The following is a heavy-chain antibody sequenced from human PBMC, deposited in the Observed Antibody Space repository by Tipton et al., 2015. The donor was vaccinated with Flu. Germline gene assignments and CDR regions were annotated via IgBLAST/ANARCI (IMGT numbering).Heavy chain of an antibody. CDR1: GYTFTSYD. V-gene: IGHV1-8*03. Sequence: QSGPEVKKPGASVKVSCKASGYTFTSYDINWARQATGQGLEWMGWMNPNSGDTGYAQKFQGRVTITRNTSISTAYMELSSLRSEDTAVYYCARRFGDLGRLGFWGQGTLVTVSS. CDR2: MNPNSGDT. D-gene: IGHD3-10*01. J-gene: IGHJ4*02. CDR3: ARRFGDLGRLGF.